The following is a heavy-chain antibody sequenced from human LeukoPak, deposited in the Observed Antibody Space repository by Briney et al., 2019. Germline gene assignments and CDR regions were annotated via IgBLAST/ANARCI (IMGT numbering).Heavy chain of an antibody. CDR1: GFIFSTYW. D-gene: IGHD6-19*01. Sequence: GGSLRLSCAASGFIFSTYWMSWVRQAPGKGLEWVGNIKQDGSERNYVDSVKGRFTISRDNAKNSLYLQLNSLRAEDTAVYYCARVTYSSGWYVDYWAQGTLVTVSS. CDR2: IKQDGSER. V-gene: IGHV3-7*01. CDR3: ARVTYSSGWYVDY. J-gene: IGHJ4*02.